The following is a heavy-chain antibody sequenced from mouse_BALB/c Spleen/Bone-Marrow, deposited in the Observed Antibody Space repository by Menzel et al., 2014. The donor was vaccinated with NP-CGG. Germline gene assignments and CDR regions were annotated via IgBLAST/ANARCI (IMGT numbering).Heavy chain of an antibody. CDR2: ILPGSGST. V-gene: IGHV1-9*01. J-gene: IGHJ4*01. CDR3: ARAYYVNYDAMDY. CDR1: GYTFSSYW. Sequence: VKLVESGAELMKPGASMKISCKATGYTFSSYWIEWVKQRPGHGLGWIGEILPGSGSTNYNERCKGKATFTADTSSNTAYMQLSSLTSEDSAVYYCARAYYVNYDAMDYWGQGTSVTVSS. D-gene: IGHD2-10*01.